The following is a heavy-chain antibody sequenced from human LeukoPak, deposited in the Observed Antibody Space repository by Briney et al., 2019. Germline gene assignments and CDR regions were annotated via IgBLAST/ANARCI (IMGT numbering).Heavy chain of an antibody. CDR2: INHSGST. D-gene: IGHD1-26*01. CDR1: GGSISSGGYY. V-gene: IGHV4-39*07. J-gene: IGHJ4*02. CDR3: ARGVVGGFDY. Sequence: SETLSLTCTVSGGSISSGGYYWSWIRQPPGKGLEWIGEINHSGSTNYNPSLKSRVTISVDTSKNQFSLKLSSVTAADTAVYYCARGVVGGFDYWGQGTLVTVSS.